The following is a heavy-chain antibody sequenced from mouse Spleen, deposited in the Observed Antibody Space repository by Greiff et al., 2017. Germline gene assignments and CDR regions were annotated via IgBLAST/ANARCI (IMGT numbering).Heavy chain of an antibody. D-gene: IGHD1-1*01. CDR1: GYSITSGYY. CDR2: ISYDGSN. CDR3: ARRGTTGDY. J-gene: IGHJ2*01. Sequence: DVHLVESGPGLVKPSQSLSLTCSVTGYSITSGYYWNWIRQFPGNKLEWMGYISYDGSNNYNPSLKNRISITRDTSKNQFFLKLNSVTTEDTATYYCARRGTTGDYWGQGTTLTVSS. V-gene: IGHV3-6*01.